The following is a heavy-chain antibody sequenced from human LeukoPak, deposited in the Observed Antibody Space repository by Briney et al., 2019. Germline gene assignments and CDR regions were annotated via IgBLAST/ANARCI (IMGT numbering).Heavy chain of an antibody. CDR2: INTNTGNP. CDR1: GYTFTSYA. Sequence: ASVKVSCKASGYTFTSYAMNWVRQASGQGLEWMGWINTNTGNPTYAQGFTGRFVFSLDTSVSTAYLQISSLKAEDTAVYYCARDLELTTVTTGYYYYYMDVWGKGTTVTVSS. D-gene: IGHD4-11*01. V-gene: IGHV7-4-1*02. J-gene: IGHJ6*03. CDR3: ARDLELTTVTTGYYYYYMDV.